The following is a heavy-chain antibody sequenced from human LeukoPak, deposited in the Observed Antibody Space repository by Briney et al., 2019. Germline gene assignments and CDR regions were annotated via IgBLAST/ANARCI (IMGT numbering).Heavy chain of an antibody. J-gene: IGHJ4*02. CDR2: IDHSGSP. Sequence: SETLSLTCAVYGGSFIDYYWSWLRQPPGKGLEWIGEIDHSGSPTYNPSLKSRVTISVDTSKNQFSLKLNSVTAADTAVYYCARGFSHWGQGTLVTVSS. V-gene: IGHV4-34*01. CDR1: GGSFIDYY. CDR3: ARGFSH. D-gene: IGHD3-3*01.